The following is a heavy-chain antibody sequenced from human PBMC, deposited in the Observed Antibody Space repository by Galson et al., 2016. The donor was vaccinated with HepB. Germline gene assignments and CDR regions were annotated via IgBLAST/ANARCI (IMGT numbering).Heavy chain of an antibody. J-gene: IGHJ4*02. CDR1: GHTFTSYA. V-gene: IGHV1-3*04. CDR3: ARGGWSFDY. CDR2: INIGNGRT. Sequence: SVKVSCKASGHTFTSYALLWVRQAPGQRPEWMGWINIGNGRTIYSQNFQGRITLTRDTTASTAYMDLSSLRSADTAVYYCARGGWSFDYWGQGTLITVSS. D-gene: IGHD6-19*01.